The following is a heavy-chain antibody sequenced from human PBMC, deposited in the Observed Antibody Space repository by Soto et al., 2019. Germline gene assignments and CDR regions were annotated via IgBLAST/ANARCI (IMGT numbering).Heavy chain of an antibody. V-gene: IGHV3-23*01. CDR2: ITNSGGST. CDR3: ASQMEAAGTAY. CDR1: GFTFSSCA. D-gene: IGHD6-13*01. J-gene: IGHJ4*02. Sequence: VQLLESGGGLVQPGGSLRLSCAASGFTFSSCAMSWVRQAPGKGLEWVSAITNSGGSTYYADSVKGRFTISRDNPKNTLYLQMDSLRAEDTAVYYCASQMEAAGTAYWGQGSLVTVFS.